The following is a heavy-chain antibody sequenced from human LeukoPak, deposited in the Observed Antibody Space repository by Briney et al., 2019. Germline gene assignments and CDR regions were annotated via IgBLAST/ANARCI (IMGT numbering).Heavy chain of an antibody. D-gene: IGHD3-10*01. V-gene: IGHV3-23*01. CDR1: GFTFSSYA. CDR2: ISGSGGST. CDR3: AKSYYYGSGSEIYYFDY. J-gene: IGHJ4*02. Sequence: GGSLRLSCAASGFTFSSYAMSWVRQAPGKGLEWVSAISGSGGSTYYADSVKGRFTISRDNSKNTLYLQMNSLRAEDTAVYYCAKSYYYGSGSEIYYFDYWGQGTLVTVS.